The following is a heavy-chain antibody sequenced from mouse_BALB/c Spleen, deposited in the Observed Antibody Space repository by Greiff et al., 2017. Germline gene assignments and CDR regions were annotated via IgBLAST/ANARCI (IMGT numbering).Heavy chain of an antibody. J-gene: IGHJ3*01. CDR3: ASDSSASWFAY. CDR1: GYSITSDYA. CDR2: ISYSGST. Sequence: DVQLQESGPGLVKPSQSLSLTCTVTGYSITSDYAWNWIRQFPGYKLWWMGFISYSGSTSYNPSLKSRISITRDTSKNQFFLQLNSVTTEDTATYYSASDSSASWFAYWGQGTLVTVSA. D-gene: IGHD3-2*01. V-gene: IGHV3-2*02.